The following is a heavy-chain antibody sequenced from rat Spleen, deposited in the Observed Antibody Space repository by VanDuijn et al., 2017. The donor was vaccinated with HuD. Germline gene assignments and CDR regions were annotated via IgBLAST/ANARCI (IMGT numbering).Heavy chain of an antibody. CDR3: TTYDSGYGD. J-gene: IGHJ2*01. CDR2: IDYEGIDT. V-gene: IGHV5-22*01. CDR1: GFTFTDYY. D-gene: IGHD4-3*01. Sequence: EVQLVESGGGLVQPGWSLKLSCAASGFTFTDYYMAWVRQAPKKGLEWVASIDYEGIDTYYGDSVKGRFTISRDNAKSTLYLQMASLRSEDTATYYCTTYDSGYGDWGQGVMVTVSS.